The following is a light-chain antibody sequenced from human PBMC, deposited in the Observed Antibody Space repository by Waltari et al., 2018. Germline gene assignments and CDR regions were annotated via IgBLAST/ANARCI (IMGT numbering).Light chain of an antibody. CDR2: AGS. CDR3: LQHATYPLT. Sequence: DIQMTQSPSSLSASVGYRVILTCRAGRGIRSDLAWYQQKPGKVPKRLIYAGSNLQSGVPSRFSGSGYETEFTLTISSLQPEDSATYYCLQHATYPLTFGGGTKVEV. V-gene: IGKV1-17*01. J-gene: IGKJ4*01. CDR1: RGIRSD.